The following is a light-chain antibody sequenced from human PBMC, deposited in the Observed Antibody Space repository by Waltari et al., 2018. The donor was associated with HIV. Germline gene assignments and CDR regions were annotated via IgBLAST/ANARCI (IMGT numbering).Light chain of an antibody. Sequence: QSALTQPASVSGSPGQSITISCTGTSNDVGGYNYVLWYQQHPGKAPKLMIYDVTTRPSGVSDRFSGSKSGNTASLTISGLQAEDEADYYCSSYTKTLYVIFGGGTKLTVL. CDR3: SSYTKTLYVI. J-gene: IGLJ2*01. CDR1: SNDVGGYNY. V-gene: IGLV2-14*03. CDR2: DVT.